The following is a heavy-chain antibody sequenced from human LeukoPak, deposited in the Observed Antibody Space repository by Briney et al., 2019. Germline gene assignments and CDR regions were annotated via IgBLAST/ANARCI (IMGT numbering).Heavy chain of an antibody. CDR2: IIPIFDTP. V-gene: IGHV1-69*06. CDR3: ARSHSSSSGHDAFNI. D-gene: IGHD6-6*01. Sequence: WVKVSCKTSGGTVTTYAISWVRQAPGQGLEWMGGIIPIFDTPDHAQRFQGRVTITADRSTGTVYLELSSLRSEDTAVYYCARSHSSSSGHDAFNIWGQGTLVTVSS. CDR1: GGTVTTYA. J-gene: IGHJ3*02.